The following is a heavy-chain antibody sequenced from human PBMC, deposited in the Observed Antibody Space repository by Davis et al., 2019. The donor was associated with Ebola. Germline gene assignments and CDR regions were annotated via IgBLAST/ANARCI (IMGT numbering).Heavy chain of an antibody. V-gene: IGHV3-66*02. CDR3: ARSGAFWSLDY. Sequence: GESLKISCAASGFTVSSNYMSWVRQAPGKGLEWVSVIYSGGSTYYADSVKGRFTISRDNSKNTLYLQMNSLRAEDTAVYYCARSGAFWSLDYWGQGTLVTVSS. J-gene: IGHJ4*02. D-gene: IGHD3-3*01. CDR2: IYSGGST. CDR1: GFTVSSNY.